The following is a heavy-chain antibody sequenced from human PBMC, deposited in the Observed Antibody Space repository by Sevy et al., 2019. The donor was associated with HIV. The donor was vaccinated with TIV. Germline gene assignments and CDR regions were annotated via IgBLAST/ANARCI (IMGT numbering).Heavy chain of an antibody. V-gene: IGHV1-2*02. CDR3: ARLNTNPTSDLCRMDV. Sequence: ASVKVSCKASGYIFTDYYIHWVRQAPGQGLEWMAWINSDSGVTNYAQRFQGEVTVTRDTSLNTAYLDLSRLKSNDTAIYFCARLNTNPTSDLCRMDVWGRGTPVTVSS. D-gene: IGHD3-16*01. CDR2: INSDSGVT. J-gene: IGHJ6*02. CDR1: GYIFTDYY.